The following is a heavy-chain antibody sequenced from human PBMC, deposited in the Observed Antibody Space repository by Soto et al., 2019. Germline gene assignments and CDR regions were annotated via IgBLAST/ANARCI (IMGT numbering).Heavy chain of an antibody. CDR2: IYPGDSIT. D-gene: IGHD3-22*01. CDR3: ARPGRELYDSDDYYSYFDI. V-gene: IGHV5-51*01. Sequence: GESLKISCKGSGYDFTRYWIGWVRQMPGEGLEWMATIYPGDSITKYDSKTRYSPSFQGQVTISVDKSISTAYLQWSSLKASDTAMYFCARPGRELYDSDDYYSYFDIWGQGTPVTVSS. CDR1: GYDFTRYW. J-gene: IGHJ4*02.